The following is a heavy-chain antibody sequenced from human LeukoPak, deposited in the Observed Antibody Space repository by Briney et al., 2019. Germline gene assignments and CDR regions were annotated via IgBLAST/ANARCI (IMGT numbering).Heavy chain of an antibody. CDR1: GFTFRSYA. CDR2: ISGSGGST. CDR3: AKTANYYDSSGYGGFDY. Sequence: PGASLRLSCAASGFTFRSYAMSWVRQAPGKGLGWVSAISGSGGSTYYAHSVKGRFTISRDNSKNTLYLQMNSLRAEDTAVYYCAKTANYYDSSGYGGFDYWGQGTLVTVSS. J-gene: IGHJ4*02. D-gene: IGHD3-22*01. V-gene: IGHV3-23*01.